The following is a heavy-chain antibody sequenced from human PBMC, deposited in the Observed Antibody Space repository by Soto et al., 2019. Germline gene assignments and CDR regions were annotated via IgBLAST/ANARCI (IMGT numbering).Heavy chain of an antibody. CDR1: GWSFSGYY. CDR2: INHSGST. D-gene: IGHD3-10*01. CDR3: ARGEGGTMVRGVIVGMDV. V-gene: IGHV4-34*01. J-gene: IGHJ6*02. Sequence: SETLSLTCAVYGWSFSGYYWSWIRQPPGKGLEWIGEINHSGSTNYNPSLKSRVTISVDTSKNQFSLKLSSVTAADTAVYYCARGEGGTMVRGVIVGMDVWGQGTTVTVSS.